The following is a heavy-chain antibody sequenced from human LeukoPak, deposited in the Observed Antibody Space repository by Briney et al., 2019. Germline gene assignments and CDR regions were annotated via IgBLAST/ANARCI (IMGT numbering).Heavy chain of an antibody. J-gene: IGHJ4*02. D-gene: IGHD2-15*01. Sequence: SETLSLTCTVSGGSISSYYWSWIRQPPGKGLEWIGYIYTSGSTNYNPSLKSRVTISVDTSKNQFSLKLSSVTAADTAVYYCARHEYCSGRSCYVDYGGQGTLVTVSA. CDR1: GGSISSYY. V-gene: IGHV4-4*09. CDR3: ARHEYCSGRSCYVDY. CDR2: IYTSGST.